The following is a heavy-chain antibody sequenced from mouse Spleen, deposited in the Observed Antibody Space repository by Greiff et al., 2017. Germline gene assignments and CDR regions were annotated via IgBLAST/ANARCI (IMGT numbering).Heavy chain of an antibody. CDR3: ARKENTVPFAY. D-gene: IGHD1-1*01. Sequence: VQLLEPGGGLVKLGGSLKLSCTASGFTFSSYSMSWVRQTPEQGLEWVGTISRGGGNTYYPDSVKGRVTISRDNAKNTLYLQMSSLKSEDTAMYYCARKENTVPFAYWGQGTLVTVSA. CDR1: GFTFSSYS. CDR2: ISRGGGNT. V-gene: IGHV5-9*04. J-gene: IGHJ3*01.